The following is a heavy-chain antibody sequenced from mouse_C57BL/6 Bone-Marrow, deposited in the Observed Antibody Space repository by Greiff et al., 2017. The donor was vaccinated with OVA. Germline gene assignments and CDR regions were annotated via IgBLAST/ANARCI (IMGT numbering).Heavy chain of an antibody. CDR3: AREGHEYTILAY. J-gene: IGHJ3*01. CDR2: IDPSDSYT. Sequence: QVQLQQPGAELVRPGTSVKLSCKASGYTFTSYWMHWVKQRPGQGLEWIGVIDPSDSYTNYNQKFKGKATLTVDTSSSTAYMQLSSLTSEDSAVYYCAREGHEYTILAYWGEGSL. D-gene: IGHD2-12*01. V-gene: IGHV1-59*01. CDR1: GYTFTSYW.